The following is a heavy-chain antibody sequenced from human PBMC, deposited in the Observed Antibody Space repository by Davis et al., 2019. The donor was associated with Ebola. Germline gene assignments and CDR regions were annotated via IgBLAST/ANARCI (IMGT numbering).Heavy chain of an antibody. J-gene: IGHJ6*04. CDR1: GFTFSSYG. Sequence: GESLKISCAASGFTFSSYGMHWVRQAPGKGLEWVAVISYDGSNKYYADSVKGRFTISRDNSKNTLYLQMNSLRAEDTAVYYCAKEERVGATPFYYYYYYGMDVWGKGTTVTVSS. V-gene: IGHV3-30*18. CDR3: AKEERVGATPFYYYYYYGMDV. D-gene: IGHD1-26*01. CDR2: ISYDGSNK.